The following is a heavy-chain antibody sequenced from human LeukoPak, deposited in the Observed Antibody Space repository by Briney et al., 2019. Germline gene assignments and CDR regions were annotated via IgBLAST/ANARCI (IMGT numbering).Heavy chain of an antibody. V-gene: IGHV3-74*01. D-gene: IGHD3-22*01. CDR3: ARGGDGYYL. Sequence: PGGSLRLSCAASGFTFSSYWMHWVRQAPGKGLVWVSRIKADGSSTSYADSVKGRFTISRDNAKNTLFLQMNSLRAEDTAVYYCARGGDGYYLWGQGTLVTVSS. CDR2: IKADGSST. CDR1: GFTFSSYW. J-gene: IGHJ5*02.